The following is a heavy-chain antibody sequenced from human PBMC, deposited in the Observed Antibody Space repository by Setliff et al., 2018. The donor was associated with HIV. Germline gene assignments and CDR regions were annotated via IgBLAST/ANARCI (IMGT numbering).Heavy chain of an antibody. V-gene: IGHV4-34*01. D-gene: IGHD1-26*01. Sequence: SETLSLTCAVYGGSFSGYYWSWIRQPPGKGLEWIGEINHSGSTNYNMSLWSRVTISLDASRNQFSLELISVTAADTAVYYCAGGPGTTSIDYWAQGTLVTASS. J-gene: IGHJ4*02. CDR2: INHSGST. CDR1: GGSFSGYY. CDR3: AGGPGTTSIDY.